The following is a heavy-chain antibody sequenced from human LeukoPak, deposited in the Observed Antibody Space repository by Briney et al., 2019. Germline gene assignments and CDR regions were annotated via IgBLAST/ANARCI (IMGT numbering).Heavy chain of an antibody. D-gene: IGHD3-9*01. J-gene: IGHJ4*02. Sequence: GGSLRLSCAASGFTFSSYWMHWVRQAPGKGLVWVSRINSDGSSTSYADSVKGRFTISRDNAKNTLYLQMNSLRAEDTAVYYCARAKYDILTGYYDSFDYWGQGTLVTVSS. V-gene: IGHV3-74*01. CDR3: ARAKYDILTGYYDSFDY. CDR2: INSDGSST. CDR1: GFTFSSYW.